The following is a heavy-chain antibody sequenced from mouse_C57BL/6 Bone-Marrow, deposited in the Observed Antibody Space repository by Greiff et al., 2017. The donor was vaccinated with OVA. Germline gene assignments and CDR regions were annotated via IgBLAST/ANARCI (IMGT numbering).Heavy chain of an antibody. J-gene: IGHJ1*03. CDR2: IDPSDSET. CDR3: ARGTGTGGYFDV. V-gene: IGHV1-52*01. D-gene: IGHD4-1*01. CDR1: GYTFTSYW. Sequence: VQLQQPGAELVRPGSSVKLSCKASGYTFTSYWMHWVKQRPIQGLEWIGNIDPSDSETNYNQKFKDKATLTVDKSSSTAYMQLSSLTSEDSAVYYCARGTGTGGYFDVWGTGTTVTVSS.